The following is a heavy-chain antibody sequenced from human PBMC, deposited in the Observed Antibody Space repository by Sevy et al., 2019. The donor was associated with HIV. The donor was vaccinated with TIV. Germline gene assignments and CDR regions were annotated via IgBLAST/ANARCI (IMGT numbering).Heavy chain of an antibody. CDR1: GFIFSSYW. V-gene: IGHV3-7*01. CDR2: IKEDGSEK. Sequence: GGSLRLSCAASGFIFSSYWMTWVRQAPGKGLEWVANIKEDGSEKYYVESVKGRFIISRANAKNSLYLQMNSLRAEDTAVYYCARRRDRRFRLDYAFDYWGQGTLVTVSS. D-gene: IGHD4-17*01. J-gene: IGHJ4*02. CDR3: ARRRDRRFRLDYAFDY.